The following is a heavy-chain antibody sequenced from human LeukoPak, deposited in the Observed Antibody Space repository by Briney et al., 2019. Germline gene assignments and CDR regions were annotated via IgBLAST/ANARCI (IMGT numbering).Heavy chain of an antibody. CDR2: IKQDGSEK. CDR1: GFTFSSYW. V-gene: IGHV3-7*01. J-gene: IGHJ4*02. CDR3: ARGDSHIWFREFYFDY. Sequence: HPAGSLRLSCAASGFTFSSYWISWVRQPPGERLELVANIKQDGSEKYYVDSVKGRFTISRDNAKNSLYLQMNSLRAEHTAVYYCARGDSHIWFREFYFDYWGQGTLVTVSS. D-gene: IGHD3-10*01.